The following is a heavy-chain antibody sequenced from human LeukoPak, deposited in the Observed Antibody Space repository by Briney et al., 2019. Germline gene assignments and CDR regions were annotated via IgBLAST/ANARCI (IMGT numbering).Heavy chain of an antibody. CDR3: ARHIVAVAATGDFDY. Sequence: KSSETLSLTCTVSGGSISSSSYYWGWIRQPPGKGLEWIGSIYYSGSTYYNPSLKSRVTISVDTSKNQFSLKLSSVTAADTAVYYCARHIVAVAATGDFDYWGQGTLVTVSS. J-gene: IGHJ4*02. D-gene: IGHD6-19*01. CDR2: IYYSGST. V-gene: IGHV4-39*01. CDR1: GGSISSSSYY.